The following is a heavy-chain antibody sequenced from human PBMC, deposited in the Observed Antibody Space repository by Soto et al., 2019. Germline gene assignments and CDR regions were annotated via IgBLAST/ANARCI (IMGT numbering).Heavy chain of an antibody. Sequence: ASVKVSCKASGGTFNSYAISWVRPAHEQGLEWMGGIIPIFGTANYAQKFQGRVTITADESTSTAYMELSSLRSEDTAVYYCASSRAVRYYYYGMDVWGQGTTVTVSS. J-gene: IGHJ6*02. V-gene: IGHV1-69*13. D-gene: IGHD3-10*01. CDR2: IIPIFGTA. CDR3: ASSRAVRYYYYGMDV. CDR1: GGTFNSYA.